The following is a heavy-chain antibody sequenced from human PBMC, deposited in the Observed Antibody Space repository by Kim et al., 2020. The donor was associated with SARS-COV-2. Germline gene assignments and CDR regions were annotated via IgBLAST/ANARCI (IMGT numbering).Heavy chain of an antibody. V-gene: IGHV3-7*03. Sequence: GGSLRLSCAASGFTFSSYWMSWVRQAPGKGLEWVANIKQDGSEKYYVDSVKGRFTISRDNAKNSLYLQMNSLRAEDTAVYYCARESGDSSGYPDSRYYYGMDVWGQGTTVTVSS. CDR1: GFTFSSYW. CDR2: IKQDGSEK. D-gene: IGHD3-22*01. CDR3: ARESGDSSGYPDSRYYYGMDV. J-gene: IGHJ6*02.